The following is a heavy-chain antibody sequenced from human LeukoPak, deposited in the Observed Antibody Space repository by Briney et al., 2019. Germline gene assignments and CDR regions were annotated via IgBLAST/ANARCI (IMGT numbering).Heavy chain of an antibody. V-gene: IGHV4-59*12. CDR3: ARVGVTYPDAFDI. CDR1: GGSISSYY. CDR2: IYYSGST. J-gene: IGHJ3*02. Sequence: PSETLSLTCTVSGGSISSYYWSWIRQPPGKGLEWIGFIYYSGSTNYSPSLKSRVTMSVDTSKNQFSLRLTSVTAADTAVYHCARVGVTYPDAFDIWGQGTMVTVSS. D-gene: IGHD2-21*02.